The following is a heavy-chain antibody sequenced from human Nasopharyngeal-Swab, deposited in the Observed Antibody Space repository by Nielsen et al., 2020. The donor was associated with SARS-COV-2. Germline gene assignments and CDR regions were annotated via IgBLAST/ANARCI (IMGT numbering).Heavy chain of an antibody. J-gene: IGHJ2*01. Sequence: SETLSLTCTVSGDSVSSGSYYWSWIRQPPGKGLEWIGYIYYSGSTYYNPSLKSRVTISVDTSKNQFSLKLSSVTAADTAVYYCARRYCSGGSCYLGWSYFDLWGRGTLVTVSS. V-gene: IGHV4-31*03. CDR3: ARRYCSGGSCYLGWSYFDL. CDR2: IYYSGST. D-gene: IGHD2-15*01. CDR1: GDSVSSGSYY.